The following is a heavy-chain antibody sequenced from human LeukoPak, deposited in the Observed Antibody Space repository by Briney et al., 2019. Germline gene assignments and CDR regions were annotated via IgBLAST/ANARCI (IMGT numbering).Heavy chain of an antibody. D-gene: IGHD2-2*01. CDR2: IYYSGST. CDR1: GGSISSSHYY. J-gene: IGHJ6*02. CDR3: ARAIPIVVVPAASSYYYGMDV. V-gene: IGHV4-39*01. Sequence: ASETLSLTCTVSGGSISSSHYYWAWIRQPPGRGLEWIASIYYSGSTYYNPSLKSRVTISVDTSKNQFSLNLSSVTAADTAVYYCARAIPIVVVPAASSYYYGMDVWGQGTTVTVSS.